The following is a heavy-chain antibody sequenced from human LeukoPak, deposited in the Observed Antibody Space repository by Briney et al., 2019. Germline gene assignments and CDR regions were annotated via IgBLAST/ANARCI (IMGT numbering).Heavy chain of an antibody. Sequence: GGSLRLSCAASGFTFKNFGMTWVRQAPGKGLEWVSVISGSGTYVDSVTGRLIVSRDNSKNTLYLQMNSLRVEDTAVYYCARKGSGSLLRNNYYMDVWGKGTSVIISS. CDR3: ARKGSGSLLRNNYYMDV. CDR1: GFTFKNFG. J-gene: IGHJ6*03. D-gene: IGHD2-15*01. V-gene: IGHV3-23*01. CDR2: ISGSGT.